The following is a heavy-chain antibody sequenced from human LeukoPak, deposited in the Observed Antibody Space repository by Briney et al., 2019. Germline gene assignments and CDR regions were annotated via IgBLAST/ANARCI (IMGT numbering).Heavy chain of an antibody. D-gene: IGHD2-15*01. J-gene: IGHJ4*02. CDR3: ARSHCSGGSCYFYYFDY. V-gene: IGHV3-48*01. CDR2: ISSTSSTI. CDR1: GFTFRSFS. Sequence: GGSLRLSCAASGFTFRSFSMNWVRQAPGKGLEWVSYISSTSSTIYYADSVKGRFTISRDNAKNSLYLQMSSLRAEDTAVYYCARSHCSGGSCYFYYFDYWGQGTLVTVSS.